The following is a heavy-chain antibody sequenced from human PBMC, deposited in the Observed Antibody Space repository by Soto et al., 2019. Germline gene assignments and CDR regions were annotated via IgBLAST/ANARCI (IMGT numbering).Heavy chain of an antibody. D-gene: IGHD6-6*01. CDR3: GRDRKYSSSFLGVYYYYGMDV. J-gene: IGHJ6*02. CDR2: IGSADDP. CDR1: GFSFSTYD. V-gene: IGHV3-13*05. Sequence: PGGSLRLSCAASGFSFSTYDMHWVRQVSGKGLEWVSAIGSADDPYYLGSVKGRFTISGENAKNSLYLQMNSLRAEDTAVYYCGRDRKYSSSFLGVYYYYGMDVWGQGTTVTVSS.